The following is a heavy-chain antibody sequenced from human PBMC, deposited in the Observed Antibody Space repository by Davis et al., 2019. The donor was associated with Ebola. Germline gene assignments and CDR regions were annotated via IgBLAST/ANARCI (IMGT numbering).Heavy chain of an antibody. Sequence: MPSETLSLTCTVSGGSISSSSYYWGWIRQPPGKGLEWIGSIYYSGSTYYNPSLKSRVTISVDTSKNQFSLKLSSVTAADTAVYYCARVVYSGYDEFDYWGQGTLVTVSS. CDR2: IYYSGST. D-gene: IGHD5-12*01. CDR3: ARVVYSGYDEFDY. J-gene: IGHJ4*02. CDR1: GGSISSSSYY. V-gene: IGHV4-39*01.